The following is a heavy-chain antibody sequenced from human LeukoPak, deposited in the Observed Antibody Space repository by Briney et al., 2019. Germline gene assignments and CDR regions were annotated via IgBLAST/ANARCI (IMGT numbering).Heavy chain of an antibody. Sequence: KTSETLSLSCAVSGGSIFSSNWWSWVRQPPGKGLEWIGQIFHSGSTSYSPSLKSRVTISVDKSKNQFSLKLTSVAAADTAVYYCARDRGTWNDDGFDYWGQGTLVTVSS. V-gene: IGHV4-4*02. CDR2: IFHSGST. J-gene: IGHJ4*02. D-gene: IGHD1-1*01. CDR3: ARDRGTWNDDGFDY. CDR1: GGSIFSSNW.